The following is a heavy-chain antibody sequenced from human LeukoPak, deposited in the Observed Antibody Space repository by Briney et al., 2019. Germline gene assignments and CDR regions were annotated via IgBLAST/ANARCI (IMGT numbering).Heavy chain of an antibody. J-gene: IGHJ4*02. CDR3: ARDLVGATTLTDY. D-gene: IGHD1-26*01. Sequence: ASVKVSCKASGYTFTGYYMHWVRQARGQGLEWMGWINPNSGGANYAQKFQGRVTMTRDTSISTAYMELSRLRSDDTAVYYCARDLVGATTLTDYWGQGTLVTVSS. CDR1: GYTFTGYY. V-gene: IGHV1-2*02. CDR2: INPNSGGA.